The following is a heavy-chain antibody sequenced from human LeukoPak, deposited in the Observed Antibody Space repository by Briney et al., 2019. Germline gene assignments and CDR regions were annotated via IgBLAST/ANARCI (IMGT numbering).Heavy chain of an antibody. CDR3: ARLDTMIVVATFDY. V-gene: IGHV3-11*01. CDR2: ISYSGDTI. J-gene: IGHJ4*02. D-gene: IGHD3-22*01. Sequence: GGSLRLSCAASEFTFSDYYMSWIRQAPGKGLEWVSYISYSGDTIYYADSVKGRFTVSRDNAKNSLYLQMNSLRAEDTAVYYCARLDTMIVVATFDYWGQGTLVTVSS. CDR1: EFTFSDYY.